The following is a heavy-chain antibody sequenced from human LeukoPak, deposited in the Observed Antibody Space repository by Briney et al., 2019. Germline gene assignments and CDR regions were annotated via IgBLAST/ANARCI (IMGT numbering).Heavy chain of an antibody. CDR1: GGTFSSYT. CDR2: IIPILGIA. J-gene: IGHJ4*02. D-gene: IGHD3-22*01. V-gene: IGHV1-69*02. CDR3: ARGFHYYDSSGFDY. Sequence: SVKVSCKASGGTFSSYTINWVRQAPGQGLEWMGRIIPILGIANYAQKFQGRVTITADKSTSTAYMELSSLRSEDTAVYYCARGFHYYDSSGFDYWGQGTLVTVSS.